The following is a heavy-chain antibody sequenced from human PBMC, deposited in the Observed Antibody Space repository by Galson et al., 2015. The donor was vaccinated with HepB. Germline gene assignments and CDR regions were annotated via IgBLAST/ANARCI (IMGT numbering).Heavy chain of an antibody. CDR2: ISPSVST. V-gene: IGHV4-34*01. J-gene: IGHJ5*02. D-gene: IGHD5-12*01. CDR3: ARGGASRYSS. CDR1: GGSFSGSY. Sequence: SETLSLTCAVYGGSFSGSYLTWIRQAPGKGLQWLGEISPSVSTDYNPSLKSRVSMSVDTSKNQFSLKLSSVTAADTALYYCARGGASRYSSWGQGTLVTVSS.